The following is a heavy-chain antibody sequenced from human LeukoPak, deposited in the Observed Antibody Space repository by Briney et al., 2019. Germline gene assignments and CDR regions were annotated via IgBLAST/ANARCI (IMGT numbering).Heavy chain of an antibody. D-gene: IGHD3-10*02. CDR2: IYYSGST. V-gene: IGHV4-59*01. J-gene: IGHJ4*02. CDR1: GGSFSGYY. Sequence: SETLSLTCAVYGGSFSGYYWSWIRQPPGKGLEWIGYIYYSGSTNYNPSLKSRVTISLDTSKNLFSLKLNSVTAADTAVYYCARLFPRSYYFDYWGQGTLVTVSS. CDR3: ARLFPRSYYFDY.